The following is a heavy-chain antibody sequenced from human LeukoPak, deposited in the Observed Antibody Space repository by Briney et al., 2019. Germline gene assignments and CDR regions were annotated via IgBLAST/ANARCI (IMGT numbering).Heavy chain of an antibody. V-gene: IGHV3-30*02. CDR3: AKNGNTFDI. CDR1: GFTFSSYG. Sequence: GGSLRLSCAASGFTFSSYGVHWARQAPGKGLEWVSFIRYDGTSKFYADSVKGRFTISRDNSKNTLYLQMNSLRAEDTAVYYCAKNGNTFDIWGQGTTVTVSS. J-gene: IGHJ3*02. CDR2: IRYDGTSK. D-gene: IGHD2/OR15-2a*01.